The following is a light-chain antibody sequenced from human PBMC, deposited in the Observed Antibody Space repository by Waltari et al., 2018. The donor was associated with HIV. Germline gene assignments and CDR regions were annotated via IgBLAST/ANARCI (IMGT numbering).Light chain of an antibody. CDR1: SSYVGGYAF. CDR2: EVS. CDR3: ASYTSSSTVV. Sequence: HSALTQPASVSGSPGQSITISCTGSSSYVGGYAFVYWYQHYPGRAPKLMIYEVSHRPSGVANRFSASKSGNTASLTISGLQAEDEADYYCASYTSSSTVVFGGGTKLTVL. J-gene: IGLJ2*01. V-gene: IGLV2-14*01.